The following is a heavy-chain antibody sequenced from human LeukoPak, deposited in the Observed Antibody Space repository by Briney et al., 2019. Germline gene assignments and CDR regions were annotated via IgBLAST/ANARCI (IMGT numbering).Heavy chain of an antibody. J-gene: IGHJ4*02. D-gene: IGHD1-20*01. Sequence: EASVKVSCKASGHTFTSYYIHWVRQVPGQGLEWMGIINPSGGSTTYAQKFQGRVTMTRDTSTSTVYMELSSLRSEDTAVYYCARAYNWNDYFDYWGQGTLVTVSS. CDR1: GHTFTSYY. CDR2: INPSGGST. V-gene: IGHV1-46*01. CDR3: ARAYNWNDYFDY.